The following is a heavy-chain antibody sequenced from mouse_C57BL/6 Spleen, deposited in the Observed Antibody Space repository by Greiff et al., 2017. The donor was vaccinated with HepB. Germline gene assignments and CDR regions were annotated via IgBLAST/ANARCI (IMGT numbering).Heavy chain of an antibody. CDR3: ARSDTTVVAYYAMDY. V-gene: IGHV1-69*01. Sequence: QVQLQQPGAELVMPGASVKLSCKASGYTFTSYWMHWVKQRPGQGLEWIGEIDPSDSYTNYNQKFKGKSTLPVDKSSITAYMQLSSLTSEDSAVYYCARSDTTVVAYYAMDYWGQGTSVTVSS. J-gene: IGHJ4*01. D-gene: IGHD1-1*01. CDR1: GYTFTSYW. CDR2: IDPSDSYT.